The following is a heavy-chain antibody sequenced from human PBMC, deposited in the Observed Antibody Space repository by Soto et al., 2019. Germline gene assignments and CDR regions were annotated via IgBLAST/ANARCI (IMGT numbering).Heavy chain of an antibody. CDR3: AAASPSYYGSGSYILGY. V-gene: IGHV3-30*03. CDR2: ISDDGTIK. Sequence: QVQLVESGGDMVPPGRSLTLSCAASGFTFSTYGMHWVRQAPGKGLEWVTLISDDGTIKYYADSVKGRFTISRDNSRNTMYLQMNSLRAEDSAVYYCAAASPSYYGSGSYILGYSGQGTLVRVSS. D-gene: IGHD3-10*01. J-gene: IGHJ4*02. CDR1: GFTFSTYG.